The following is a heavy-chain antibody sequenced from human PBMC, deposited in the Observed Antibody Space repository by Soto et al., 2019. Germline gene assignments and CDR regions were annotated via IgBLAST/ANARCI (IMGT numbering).Heavy chain of an antibody. J-gene: IGHJ4*02. CDR2: IYYSGSS. V-gene: IGHV4-39*01. CDR1: GASISTSSYY. Sequence: PSETLSLTCTVSGASISTSSYYWGWIRQPPGKGLEWIGSIYYSGSSYYNPSLKSRVTISVDTSKNQFSLILSSVTAADTAVYYCARQLLFCGGVNCNEELYFDSGGQGTLGPV. D-gene: IGHD2-21*01. CDR3: ARQLLFCGGVNCNEELYFDS.